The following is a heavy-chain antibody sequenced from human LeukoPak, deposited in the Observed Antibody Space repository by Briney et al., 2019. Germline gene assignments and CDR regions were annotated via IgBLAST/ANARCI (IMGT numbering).Heavy chain of an antibody. Sequence: PGGSLRLSCAASGFTFRDHYMSWIRQAPGKGLEWVSYISNDGTTINYADSVKGRFTVSRGNAKNSVYLQMNSPRVEDTAVYYCVRTARLSDYWGQGTLVTVSS. D-gene: IGHD6-6*01. J-gene: IGHJ4*02. CDR1: GFTFRDHY. CDR3: VRTARLSDY. CDR2: ISNDGTTI. V-gene: IGHV3-11*04.